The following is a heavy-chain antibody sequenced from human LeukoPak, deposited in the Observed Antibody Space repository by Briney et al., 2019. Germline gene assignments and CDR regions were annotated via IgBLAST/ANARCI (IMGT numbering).Heavy chain of an antibody. J-gene: IGHJ4*02. CDR1: GGSFSGYY. CDR2: IYSGGST. D-gene: IGHD2-15*01. CDR3: ARDLTRRY. V-gene: IGHV3-53*01. Sequence: ETLSLTCAVYGGSFSGYYMSWVRQAPGKGLEWVSVIYSGGSTYYADSVKGRFTISRGNSKNTLYLQMNSLRAEDTAVYYCARDLTRRYWGQGTLVTVSS.